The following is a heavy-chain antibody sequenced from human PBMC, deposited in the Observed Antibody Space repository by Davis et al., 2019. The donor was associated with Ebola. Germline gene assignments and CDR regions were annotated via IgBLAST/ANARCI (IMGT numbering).Heavy chain of an antibody. CDR1: GFTFSSYW. V-gene: IGHV3-23*01. CDR3: AKGKRELRTEPIDY. Sequence: GESLKISCAASGFTFSSYWMNWVRQAPGKGLEWVSAISGSGGSTYYADSVKGRFTISRDNSKNTLYLQMNSLRAEDTAVYYCAKGKRELRTEPIDYWGQGTLVTVSS. J-gene: IGHJ4*02. CDR2: ISGSGGST. D-gene: IGHD3-10*01.